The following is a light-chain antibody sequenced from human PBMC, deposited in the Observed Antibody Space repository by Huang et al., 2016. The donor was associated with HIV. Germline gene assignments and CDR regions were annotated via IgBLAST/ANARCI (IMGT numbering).Light chain of an antibody. J-gene: IGKJ2*01. Sequence: DIQMTQSPSSLSASVGDIVSITCRASQGISNSLAWSQQKPGEAPKLLLQDASRLESGGPSRFSGSGSGTDYTLTISSLQPEDFATYYCQQYYTTPRTFGQGTKLEIK. CDR3: QQYYTTPRT. CDR1: QGISNS. V-gene: IGKV1-NL1*01. CDR2: DAS.